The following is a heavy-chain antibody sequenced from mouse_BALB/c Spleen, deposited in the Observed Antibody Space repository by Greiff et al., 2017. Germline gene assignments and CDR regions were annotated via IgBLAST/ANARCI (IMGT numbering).Heavy chain of an antibody. Sequence: VQLKQSGAELVRPGASVKLSCKASGYSFTSYWMNWVKQRPEQGLEWIGRIDPANGNTKYDPKFQGKATITADTSSNTAYLQLSSLTSEDTAVYYCARENGNYDYWGQGTTLTVSS. J-gene: IGHJ2*01. CDR1: GYSFTSYW. V-gene: IGHV14-1*02. D-gene: IGHD2-1*01. CDR3: ARENGNYDY. CDR2: IDPANGNT.